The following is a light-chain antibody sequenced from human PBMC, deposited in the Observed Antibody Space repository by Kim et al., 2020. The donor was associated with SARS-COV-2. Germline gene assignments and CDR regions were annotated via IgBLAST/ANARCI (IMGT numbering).Light chain of an antibody. CDR3: QQRCNWAPT. Sequence: EIVLTQSPATLSLSPGERATLSCRASQSVNSNLAWYQQKPGQAPRLLIYDASNRATGIPARFSGSGSGTDFTLTISSLEPEDFAVYYCQQRCNWAPTVGQGTKLEIK. J-gene: IGKJ2*01. CDR1: QSVNSN. V-gene: IGKV3-11*01. CDR2: DAS.